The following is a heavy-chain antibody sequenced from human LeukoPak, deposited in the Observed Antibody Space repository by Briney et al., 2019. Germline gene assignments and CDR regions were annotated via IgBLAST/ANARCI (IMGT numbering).Heavy chain of an antibody. CDR1: GGSISSSSYY. Sequence: PSETLSLTCTVSGGSISSSSYYWGWIRQPPGKGLEWIGRIYYSGSTYYNPSLKSRVTISVDTSKNQFSLKLSSVTAADTAVYYCAGRRKVVYAPPSTYYYYYMDVWGKGTTVTVSS. CDR3: AGRRKVVYAPPSTYYYYYMDV. J-gene: IGHJ6*03. CDR2: IYYSGST. V-gene: IGHV4-39*01. D-gene: IGHD2-8*02.